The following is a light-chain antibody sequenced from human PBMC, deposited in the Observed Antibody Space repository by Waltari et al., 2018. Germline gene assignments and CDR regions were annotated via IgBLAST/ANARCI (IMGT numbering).Light chain of an antibody. CDR3: CSSSGGGTWV. Sequence: QSALTQPASMSGSPGQSIPLSCTSTTTDSASWYQHLPGKAPRLLIYEGSKRPSGLSGRFSGSQSGNTASLTISGLEFDDQATYYCCSSSGGGTWVFGGGTELAVL. CDR2: EGS. CDR1: TTDSA. V-gene: IGLV2-23*01. J-gene: IGLJ3*02.